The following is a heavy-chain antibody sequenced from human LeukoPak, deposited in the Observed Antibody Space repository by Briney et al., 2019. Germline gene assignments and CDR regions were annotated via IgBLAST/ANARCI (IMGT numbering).Heavy chain of an antibody. J-gene: IGHJ4*02. CDR1: GFTVSSNY. D-gene: IGHD6-13*01. Sequence: QSGGSLRLSCAASGFTVSSNYMSWVRQAPGKGLEWVSVIYSGGSTYYADSVKGRFTISRDNSKNTLYLQMNSLRAEDTAPYYCAKDLRGSNAFDFRGQGTLVTVSS. CDR2: IYSGGST. CDR3: AKDLRGSNAFDF. V-gene: IGHV3-53*01.